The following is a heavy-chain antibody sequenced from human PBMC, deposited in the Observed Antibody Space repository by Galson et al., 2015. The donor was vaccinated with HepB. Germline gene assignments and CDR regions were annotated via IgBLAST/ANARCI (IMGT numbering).Heavy chain of an antibody. CDR2: IWSDGTNK. Sequence: SLRLSCAASGFTFSSHGMHWVRQTPGKGLEWVALIWSDGTNKYYADSVKGRFTISRVNSKNTLYLQMDSLRAEDTAAYYCAREAAIAAPATFDYWGPGTLVTVSS. CDR1: GFTFSSHG. J-gene: IGHJ4*02. V-gene: IGHV3-33*01. CDR3: AREAAIAAPATFDY. D-gene: IGHD6-13*01.